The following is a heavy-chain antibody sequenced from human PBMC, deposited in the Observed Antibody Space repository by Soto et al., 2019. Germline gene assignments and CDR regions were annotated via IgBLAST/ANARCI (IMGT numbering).Heavy chain of an antibody. Sequence: EVKLVESGGGLVQPGGSLRLSCAASGFTFSTYEMNWVRQAPGKGLEWISYISSSGSSIYYADSVKGRFTISRDNAWNSLHLQMNSLRVGDTAVYYCARDGYDSSGDSEYFQYWGQGTLVTVSS. V-gene: IGHV3-48*03. CDR3: ARDGYDSSGDSEYFQY. D-gene: IGHD3-22*01. CDR2: ISSSGSSI. J-gene: IGHJ1*01. CDR1: GFTFSTYE.